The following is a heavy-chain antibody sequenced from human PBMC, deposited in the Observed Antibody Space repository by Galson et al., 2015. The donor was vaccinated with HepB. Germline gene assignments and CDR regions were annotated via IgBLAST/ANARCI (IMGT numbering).Heavy chain of an antibody. V-gene: IGHV3-23*01. Sequence: SLRLSCAASGFTFSSYAMSWVRQAPGKGLEWVSAISGSGGSTYYADSVKGRFTISRDNSKNTLYLQMNSLRAEDTAVYYCAKTPRLSGIAVAQVDYFDYWGQGTLVTVSS. CDR1: GFTFSSYA. CDR2: ISGSGGST. J-gene: IGHJ4*02. D-gene: IGHD6-19*01. CDR3: AKTPRLSGIAVAQVDYFDY.